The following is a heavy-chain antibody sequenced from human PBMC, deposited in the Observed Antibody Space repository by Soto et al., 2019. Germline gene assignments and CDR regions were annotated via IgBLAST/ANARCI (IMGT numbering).Heavy chain of an antibody. Sequence: QVQLQESGPGLVKPSQTLSLTCTVSGGSISSGGYYWSWIRQHPGKGLEWIGYIYYSGSTYYNPSLKSRVAITVDTSKNQFSLNLSSVTAADSAVYYCARDPTMVRGSHYGMDVWGQGTTVTVSS. V-gene: IGHV4-31*03. CDR1: GGSISSGGYY. CDR3: ARDPTMVRGSHYGMDV. D-gene: IGHD3-10*01. J-gene: IGHJ6*02. CDR2: IYYSGST.